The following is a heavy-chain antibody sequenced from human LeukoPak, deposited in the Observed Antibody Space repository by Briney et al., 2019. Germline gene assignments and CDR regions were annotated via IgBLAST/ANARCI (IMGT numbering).Heavy chain of an antibody. CDR1: GGSISNYY. CDR2: IYYSGST. Sequence: SETLSLTCTVSGGSISNYYWSWIRQPPGKGLEWIGYIYYSGSTNYNPSLKSRVTISVDTSKNQFSLKLSSVTAADTAVYYCARGPGRWELLPGGAVHFDYWGQGTLVTVSS. J-gene: IGHJ4*02. D-gene: IGHD1-26*01. CDR3: ARGPGRWELLPGGAVHFDY. V-gene: IGHV4-59*01.